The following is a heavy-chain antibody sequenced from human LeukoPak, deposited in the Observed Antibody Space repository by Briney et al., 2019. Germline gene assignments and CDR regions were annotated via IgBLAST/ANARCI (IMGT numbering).Heavy chain of an antibody. V-gene: IGHV1-3*01. CDR2: INAGNGNT. J-gene: IGHJ4*02. Sequence: ASVKVSCKASGYTFTSYAMHLVRQAPGQRLEWMGWINAGNGNTKYSQKFQGRVTITRDTSASTAYMELSSLRSGDTAVYYCARDRGWGGYSYGSDWGQGTLVTVSS. CDR1: GYTFTSYA. D-gene: IGHD5-18*01. CDR3: ARDRGWGGYSYGSD.